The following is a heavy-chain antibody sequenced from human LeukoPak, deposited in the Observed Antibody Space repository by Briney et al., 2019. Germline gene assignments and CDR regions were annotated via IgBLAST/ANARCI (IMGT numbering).Heavy chain of an antibody. CDR1: GYTFTSFG. D-gene: IGHD2-8*01. V-gene: IGHV1-69*06. CDR2: IIPIFGTP. Sequence: SVEVSCKASGYTFTSFGISWVRQAPGQGLEWMGGIIPIFGTPNYAQKCQGRVTITADKSTSTVYMELSSLRSEDTAVYYCASNRDCTNGVCYYFYYYYMDVWGKGTTVTVSS. J-gene: IGHJ6*03. CDR3: ASNRDCTNGVCYYFYYYYMDV.